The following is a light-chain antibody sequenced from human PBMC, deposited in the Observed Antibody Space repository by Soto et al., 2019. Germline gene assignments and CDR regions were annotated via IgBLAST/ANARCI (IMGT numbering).Light chain of an antibody. CDR3: QEYYTYPYT. V-gene: IGKV1-5*03. J-gene: IGKJ2*01. Sequence: DIQMTQSPSTLSASVGDRVTITCRASQYMSSWLAWYQEKPGKAPKLLIYQASILESAAPSRFGGSASSTDFTLTISSLQPDDFATYYCQEYYTYPYTSGQGNKL. CDR1: QYMSSW. CDR2: QAS.